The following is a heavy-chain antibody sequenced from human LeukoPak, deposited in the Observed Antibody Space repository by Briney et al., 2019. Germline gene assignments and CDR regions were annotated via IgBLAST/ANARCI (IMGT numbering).Heavy chain of an antibody. CDR2: IKQDGSEK. D-gene: IGHD3-22*01. V-gene: IGHV3-7*04. Sequence: GGSLRLSCAASGFTFSSYWMSWVRQAPGKGLEWVANIKQDGSEKYYVDSVKGRFTISRDNANNSLYLQMNSLRAEDTAVYYCARAYDSSGYYLFDYWGQGTLVTVSS. CDR1: GFTFSSYW. CDR3: ARAYDSSGYYLFDY. J-gene: IGHJ4*02.